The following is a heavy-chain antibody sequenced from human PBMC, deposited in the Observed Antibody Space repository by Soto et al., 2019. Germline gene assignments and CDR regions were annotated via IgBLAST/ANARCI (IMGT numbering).Heavy chain of an antibody. J-gene: IGHJ5*02. CDR1: GFTFSSYW. Sequence: PGGSLRLSCAASGFTFSSYWMSWVRQAPGKGLEWVANIKQDGSEKYYVDSVKGRFTISRDNAKNSLYLQMNSLRAEDTVVYYCARAPRRYCSGGSCYSWFDPWGQGT. V-gene: IGHV3-7*04. D-gene: IGHD2-15*01. CDR2: IKQDGSEK. CDR3: ARAPRRYCSGGSCYSWFDP.